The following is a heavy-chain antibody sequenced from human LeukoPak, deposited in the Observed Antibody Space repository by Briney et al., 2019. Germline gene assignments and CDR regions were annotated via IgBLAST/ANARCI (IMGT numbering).Heavy chain of an antibody. Sequence: GGSLRLSCAAFGFTFSSYGMSWVRQAPGKGLEWVSAISGSGGSTYYADSVKGRFTISRDNSKNTLYLQMDSLRAEDTAVYYCAKDKNVIVGATTDYWGQGTLVTVSS. D-gene: IGHD1-26*01. CDR2: ISGSGGST. J-gene: IGHJ4*02. CDR3: AKDKNVIVGATTDY. V-gene: IGHV3-23*01. CDR1: GFTFSSYG.